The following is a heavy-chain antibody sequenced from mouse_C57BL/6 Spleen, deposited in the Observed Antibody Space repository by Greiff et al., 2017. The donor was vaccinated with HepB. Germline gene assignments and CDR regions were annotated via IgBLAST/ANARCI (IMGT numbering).Heavy chain of an antibody. J-gene: IGHJ4*01. D-gene: IGHD2-1*01. CDR1: GYTFTSYW. CDR2: IDPSDSYT. V-gene: IGHV1-69*01. Sequence: QVQLQQPGAELVMPGASVKLSCKASGYTFTSYWMHWVKQRPGQGLEWIGEIDPSDSYTNYNQKFKGKSTLTVDKSSSTAYMQLSSLTSEDSAVYYCARSGNYPYYYAMDFWGQGTSVTVSS. CDR3: ARSGNYPYYYAMDF.